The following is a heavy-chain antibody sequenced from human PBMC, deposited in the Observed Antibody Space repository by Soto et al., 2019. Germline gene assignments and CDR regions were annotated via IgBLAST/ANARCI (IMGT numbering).Heavy chain of an antibody. CDR1: GFTFSSYS. J-gene: IGHJ6*02. Sequence: PGGSLRLSCAASGFTFSSYSMNWVRQAPGKGLEWVSYISSSSSTIYYADSVKGRFTISRDNAKNSLYLQMNSLRAGDTAVYYCARSSRTLYYYYGMDVWGQGTTVTAP. V-gene: IGHV3-48*01. CDR3: ARSSRTLYYYYGMDV. D-gene: IGHD2-15*01. CDR2: ISSSSSTI.